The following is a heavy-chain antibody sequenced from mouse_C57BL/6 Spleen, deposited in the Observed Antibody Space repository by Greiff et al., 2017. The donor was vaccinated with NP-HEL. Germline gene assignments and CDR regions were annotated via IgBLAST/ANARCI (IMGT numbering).Heavy chain of an antibody. CDR1: GYTFTSYW. CDR2: IHPSDSDT. Sequence: VHLVESGAELVKPGASVKVSCKASGYTFTSYWMHWVKQRPGQGLEWIGRIHPSDSDTNYNQKFKGKATLTVDKSSSTAYMQLSSLTSEDSAVYYCAISIYYDYDEGFAYWGQGTLVTVSA. CDR3: AISIYYDYDEGFAY. J-gene: IGHJ3*01. V-gene: IGHV1-74*01. D-gene: IGHD2-4*01.